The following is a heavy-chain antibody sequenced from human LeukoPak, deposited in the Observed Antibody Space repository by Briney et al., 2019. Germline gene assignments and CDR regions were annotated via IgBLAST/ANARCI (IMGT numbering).Heavy chain of an antibody. J-gene: IGHJ4*02. CDR2: IYSGGST. D-gene: IGHD2-15*01. CDR1: GFTVSSNY. V-gene: IGHV3-53*01. Sequence: GGSLRLSCAASGFTVSSNYMNWVRQAPGKGLEWVSVIYSGGSTYYADSVKGRFAISRDNSKNTLYLHMSSLRAEDTAVYYCAREVVVSAYFDYWGQGTLVTVSS. CDR3: AREVVVSAYFDY.